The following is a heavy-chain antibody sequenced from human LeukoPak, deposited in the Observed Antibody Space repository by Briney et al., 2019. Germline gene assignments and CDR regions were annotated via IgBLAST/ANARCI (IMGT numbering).Heavy chain of an antibody. CDR3: ASARDFGWKGIWN. J-gene: IGHJ4*02. V-gene: IGHV4-59*08. D-gene: IGHD1-1*01. CDR2: IYYSGST. CDR1: GGSISSYY. Sequence: SETLSLTCTVSGGSISSYYWSWIRQPPGKGLEWIGYIYYSGSTNYNPSLKSRVTISVDTSKNQFSLKLSSVTAADTAVYYCASARDFGWKGIWNWGQGTLVTVSS.